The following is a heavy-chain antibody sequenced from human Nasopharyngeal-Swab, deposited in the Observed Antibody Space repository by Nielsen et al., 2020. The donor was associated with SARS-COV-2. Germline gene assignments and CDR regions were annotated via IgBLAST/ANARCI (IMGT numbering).Heavy chain of an antibody. CDR3: AKDIRASSWSLQFDY. V-gene: IGHV3-7*03. D-gene: IGHD6-13*01. J-gene: IGHJ4*02. CDR1: GFSFSSYS. Sequence: GGSLRLSCATSGFSFSSYSMTWVRQAPGKGLEWVANIKQDGSELYYVDSVKGRFTISRDNAKNSLFLQMNSLRAEDTAFYYCAKDIRASSWSLQFDYWGRGTPVTVSS. CDR2: IKQDGSEL.